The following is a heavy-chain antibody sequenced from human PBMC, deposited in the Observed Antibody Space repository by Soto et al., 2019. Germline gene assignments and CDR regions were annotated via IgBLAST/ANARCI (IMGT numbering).Heavy chain of an antibody. V-gene: IGHV3-30-3*01. J-gene: IGHJ4*02. CDR1: GFVFNNYA. D-gene: IGHD3-22*01. CDR2: ISYDGNNK. Sequence: GGSLRLSCAASGFVFNNYAVNWVRLTPDKGLEWVAIISYDGNNKYYSDSVKGRFIISRDNKKNTQDLHMNRLRVEDTAVYYCVRDGDPDYQDSSPTFDLWGQGTLVTVSS. CDR3: VRDGDPDYQDSSPTFDL.